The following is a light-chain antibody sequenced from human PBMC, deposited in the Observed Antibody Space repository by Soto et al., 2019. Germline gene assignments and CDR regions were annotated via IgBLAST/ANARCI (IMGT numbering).Light chain of an antibody. CDR2: DVT. J-gene: IGLJ1*01. CDR1: SSDVGGYNY. Sequence: QSVLTQPRSVSGSPGQSVTISCTGTSSDVGGYNYVSWYQQHPGKAPKLMIYDVTTRPSGVPDRFSGSKSDNTASLTISGLQAEDGADYYCSSHAGSSVVFGTGTKVTVL. V-gene: IGLV2-11*01. CDR3: SSHAGSSVV.